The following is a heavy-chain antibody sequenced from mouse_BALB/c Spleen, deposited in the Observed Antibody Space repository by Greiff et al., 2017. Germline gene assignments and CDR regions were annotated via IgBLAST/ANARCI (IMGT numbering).Heavy chain of an antibody. J-gene: IGHJ4*01. CDR2: ISSGSSTT. Sequence: EVQLVESGGGLVQPGGSRKLSCAASGFTFSSLGMHWVRQAPEKGLEWVAYISSGSSTTNNADTVKGRFTISGDNPKNTLFLQMTSLRSEDTAMYYGASYDCPPYAMDYWGQGTSVTVSS. CDR1: GFTFSSLG. V-gene: IGHV5-17*02. D-gene: IGHD2-4*01. CDR3: ASYDCPPYAMDY.